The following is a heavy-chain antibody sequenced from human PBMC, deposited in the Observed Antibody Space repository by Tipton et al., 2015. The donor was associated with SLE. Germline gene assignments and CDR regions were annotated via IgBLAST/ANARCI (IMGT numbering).Heavy chain of an antibody. CDR3: ASSVISSSWSVGVY. CDR2: IYHSGST. V-gene: IGHV4-38-2*01. J-gene: IGHJ4*02. Sequence: TLSLTCAVSAYSISSGYYWGWIRQPPGKGLEWIGSIYHSGSTYYNPSLKSRVTISVDTSKNQFSLKLSSVTAADTAVYYCASSVISSSWSVGVYWGQGTLVTVSS. D-gene: IGHD6-13*01. CDR1: AYSISSGYY.